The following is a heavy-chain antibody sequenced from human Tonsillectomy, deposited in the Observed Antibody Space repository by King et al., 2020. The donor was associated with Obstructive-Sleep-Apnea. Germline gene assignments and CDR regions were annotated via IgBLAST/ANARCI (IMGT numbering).Heavy chain of an antibody. V-gene: IGHV3-23*01. D-gene: IGHD3-3*01. CDR1: GFTFSNYA. J-gene: IGHJ3*02. Sequence: VQLLESGGGLVQPGGSLRLSCAASGFTFSNYAMNWVRQAPGKRLEWVSITTGSGCTAYYADSVKGRFTISRDNSKNTVYLEMNSLRAEDTAIYYCAKDHYDFWSGYSSSAFNIWGQGTMVSVSS. CDR2: TTGSGCTA. CDR3: AKDHYDFWSGYSSSAFNI.